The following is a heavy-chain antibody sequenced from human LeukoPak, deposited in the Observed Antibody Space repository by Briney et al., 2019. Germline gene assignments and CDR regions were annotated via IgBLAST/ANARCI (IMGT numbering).Heavy chain of an antibody. CDR1: GDSISSYH. CDR3: AREYYGSSGYYNDY. CDR2: ISYSGGP. D-gene: IGHD3-22*01. Sequence: PSETLSLTCTVSGDSISSYHWSWIRQPPGKGLEWIGYISYSGGPNYNPSHKSRVTISVDTSKNQFSLKLTSVTAADTAVYYCAREYYGSSGYYNDYWGQGALVTVSS. V-gene: IGHV4-59*01. J-gene: IGHJ4*02.